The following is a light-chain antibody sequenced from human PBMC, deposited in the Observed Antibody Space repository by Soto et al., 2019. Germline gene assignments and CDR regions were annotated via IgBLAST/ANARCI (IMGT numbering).Light chain of an antibody. CDR3: QQYGSSWT. CDR1: QSVSSSY. J-gene: IGKJ1*01. CDR2: GAS. V-gene: IGKV3-20*01. Sequence: EIVLTQSPGTLSLSPGERATLSCRASQSVSSSYLVWYQQKPGQAPRLLLYGASNRATGIPDRFSGSGSGPDFTLTISRLEPEDFAVYYCQQYGSSWTFGQGTKVEIK.